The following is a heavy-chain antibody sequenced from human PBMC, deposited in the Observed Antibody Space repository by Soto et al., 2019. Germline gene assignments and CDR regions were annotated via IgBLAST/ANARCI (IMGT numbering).Heavy chain of an antibody. CDR1: GFTLXXXX. J-gene: IGHJ4*02. CDR3: VXXGXXXXXXYLDS. V-gene: IGHV3-48*01. CDR2: IGRTSTDT. Sequence: QLVESGGGLVQPGGSLRLACAASGFTLXXXXXXXXXXXXXXXXXWVSCIGRTSTDTYYADSLKGRFTISRDNAXXXXXXXXXXXXXXXXXXXYXVXXGXXXXXXYLDSWGQGTLVTVSS.